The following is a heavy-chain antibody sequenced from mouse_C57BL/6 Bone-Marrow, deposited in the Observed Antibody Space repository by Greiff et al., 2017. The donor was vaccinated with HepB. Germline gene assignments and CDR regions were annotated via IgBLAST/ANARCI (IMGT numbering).Heavy chain of an antibody. Sequence: VQLQESGPGLVQPSQSLSITCTVSGFSLTSYGVHWVRQSPGKGLEWLGVIWSGGSTNDNAAFISRLSISKDNSKSQVFFKMNSLQADETAIYYCAREKGIYYDYWGQGTTLTVSS. CDR2: IWSGGST. CDR1: GFSLTSYG. CDR3: AREKGIYYDY. V-gene: IGHV2-2*01. J-gene: IGHJ2*01.